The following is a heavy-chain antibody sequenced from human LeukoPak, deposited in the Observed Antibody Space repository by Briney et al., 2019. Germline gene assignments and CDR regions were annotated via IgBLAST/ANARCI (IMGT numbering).Heavy chain of an antibody. CDR2: ISSGSGTI. CDR3: ARGHPLELLWFGELYFDY. CDR1: GFTFSSNS. V-gene: IGHV3-48*01. D-gene: IGHD3-10*01. J-gene: IGHJ4*02. Sequence: GGSLRLSCAASGFTFSSNSMNWVRQAPGKGLEWVSYISSGSGTIYYADSVKGRFTISRDNSKNTLYLQMNSLRAEDTAVYYCARGHPLELLWFGELYFDYWGQGTLVTVSS.